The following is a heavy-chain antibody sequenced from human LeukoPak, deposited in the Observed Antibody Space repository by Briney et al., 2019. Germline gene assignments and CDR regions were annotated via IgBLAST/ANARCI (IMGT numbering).Heavy chain of an antibody. D-gene: IGHD5-18*01. Sequence: TGGSLRLSCAASGFTFSSYWMHWVRQAPGKGLVWVSRINSDGSSTSYADSVKGRFTISRDNAKNTLYLQMNSLRAEDMAVYYCARDLPDSYGPEGNWYFDLWGRGTLVTVSS. CDR2: INSDGSST. CDR3: ARDLPDSYGPEGNWYFDL. CDR1: GFTFSSYW. J-gene: IGHJ2*01. V-gene: IGHV3-74*01.